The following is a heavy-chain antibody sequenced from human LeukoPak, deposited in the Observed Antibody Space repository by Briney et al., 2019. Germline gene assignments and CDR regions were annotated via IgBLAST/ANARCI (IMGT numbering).Heavy chain of an antibody. CDR1: GYNFTSYY. J-gene: IGHJ5*02. CDR2: INPSGGRT. D-gene: IGHD3-10*01. Sequence: GASVKVSCKPSGYNFTSYYMHWVRQAPGQGLEWMGIINPSGGRTTYAQKFQGRVTMTRDMSTSTIYMELSSLRSEDTAVYYCARDLYGSGSSGFDPWGQGILVTVSS. CDR3: ARDLYGSGSSGFDP. V-gene: IGHV1-46*01.